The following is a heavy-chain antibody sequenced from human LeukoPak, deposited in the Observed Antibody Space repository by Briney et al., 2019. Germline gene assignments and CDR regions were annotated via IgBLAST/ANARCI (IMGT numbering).Heavy chain of an antibody. CDR1: GYTFTSYG. Sequence: ASVKVSCTASGYTFTSYGISWVRQAPGQGLEWMGWISAYNGNTNYAQKLQGRVTMTTDTSTSTAYMELRSLRSDDTAVYYCASESTVTTNAFDIWGQGTMVTVSS. CDR2: ISAYNGNT. J-gene: IGHJ3*02. V-gene: IGHV1-18*01. CDR3: ASESTVTTNAFDI. D-gene: IGHD4-17*01.